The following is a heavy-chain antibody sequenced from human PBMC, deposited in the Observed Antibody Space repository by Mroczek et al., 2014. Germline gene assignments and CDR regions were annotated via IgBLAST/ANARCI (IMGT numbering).Heavy chain of an antibody. Sequence: QVQLQESGPGLVKPSETLSLTCTVSGGSISSSSYYWGWIRQPPGKGLEWIGSIYYSGSTYYNPSLKSRVTISVDTSKNQFSLKLSSVTAADTAVYYCARGSQPLNYYDSSITFDYWGQGTLVTVSS. CDR2: IYYSGST. D-gene: IGHD3-22*01. CDR1: GGSISSSSYY. V-gene: IGHV4-39*01. J-gene: IGHJ4*02. CDR3: ARGSQPLNYYDSSITFDY.